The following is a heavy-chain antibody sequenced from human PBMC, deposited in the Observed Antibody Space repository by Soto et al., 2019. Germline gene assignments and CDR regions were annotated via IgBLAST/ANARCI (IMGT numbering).Heavy chain of an antibody. J-gene: IGHJ4*02. V-gene: IGHV1-69*01. CDR1: GGTFSSYA. CDR3: ARVGVRIAARPGYYFDY. CDR2: FIPIFGTA. Sequence: QVQLVQTGAEVKKPGSSVKVSCKASGGTFSSYAISWVRQALGQGLEWMGGFIPIFGTANYAQKFQGRVTITADESTSTAYMELSSLRSEDTAVYYCARVGVRIAARPGYYFDYWGQGTLVTVSS. D-gene: IGHD6-6*01.